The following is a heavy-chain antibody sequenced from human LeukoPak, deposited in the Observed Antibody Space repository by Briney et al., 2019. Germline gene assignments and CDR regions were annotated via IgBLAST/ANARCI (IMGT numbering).Heavy chain of an antibody. D-gene: IGHD4-23*01. J-gene: IGHJ6*03. CDR3: ARVTTVVTPRYYYYYYMDV. CDR1: GYTFTSYD. Sequence: ASVKVSCKASGYTFTSYDINWVRQATGQGLEWIGWMNPNSGNTGYAQKFQGRVTMTRNTSISTAYMELSSLRSEDTAVYYCARVTTVVTPRYYYYYYMDVWGKGTTVTVSS. CDR2: MNPNSGNT. V-gene: IGHV1-8*01.